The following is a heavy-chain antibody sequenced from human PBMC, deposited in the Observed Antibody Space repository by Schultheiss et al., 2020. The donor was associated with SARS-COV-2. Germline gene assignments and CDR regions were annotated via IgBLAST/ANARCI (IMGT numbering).Heavy chain of an antibody. CDR3: ARHDPISSSWPY. D-gene: IGHD6-13*01. CDR2: IYYSGST. Sequence: GSLRLSCTVSGGSISSSSYYWGWIRQPPGKGLEWIGSIYYSGSTYYNPSLKSRVTISVDTSKNQFSLKLSSVTAADTAVYYCARHDPISSSWPYWGQGTLVTVSS. CDR1: GGSISSSSYY. J-gene: IGHJ4*02. V-gene: IGHV4-39*01.